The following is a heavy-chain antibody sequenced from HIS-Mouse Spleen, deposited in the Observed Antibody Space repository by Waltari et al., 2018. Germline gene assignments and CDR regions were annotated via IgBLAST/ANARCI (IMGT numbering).Heavy chain of an antibody. J-gene: IGHJ5*02. V-gene: IGHV4-39*07. D-gene: IGHD4-17*01. CDR3: ARDYGDNWFDP. Sequence: QLQLQESGPGLVKPSETLSLTCTVSGGSISSRSYYWGWLRQPPGKGLEWIGSIYYSGSTYYNPSLKSRVTISVDTSKNQFSLKLSSVTAADTAVYYCARDYGDNWFDPWGQGTLVTVSS. CDR2: IYYSGST. CDR1: GGSISSRSYY.